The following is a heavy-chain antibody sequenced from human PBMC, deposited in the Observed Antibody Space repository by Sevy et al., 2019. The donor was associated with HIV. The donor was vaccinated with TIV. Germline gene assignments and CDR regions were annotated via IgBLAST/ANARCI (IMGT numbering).Heavy chain of an antibody. D-gene: IGHD6-13*01. J-gene: IGHJ4*02. Sequence: GESLKISCAASGFTFSNYAMSWVRQAPGKGLEWVSAISASGGTTFFADSVKGRFTISRDNSKNTMYLQMNSLRVEDTAVYYWAKSPSSPGSSSTWATFDYWGQGTLVTVSS. CDR1: GFTFSNYA. CDR3: AKSPSSPGSSSTWATFDY. V-gene: IGHV3-23*01. CDR2: ISASGGTT.